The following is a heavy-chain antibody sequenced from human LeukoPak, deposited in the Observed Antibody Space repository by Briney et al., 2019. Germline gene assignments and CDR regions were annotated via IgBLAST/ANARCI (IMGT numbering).Heavy chain of an antibody. V-gene: IGHV3-23*01. CDR2: IFPSVGEI. Sequence: GGSLRLSCAASGFTFSTFAMRWVRQPRGKGLEWVSSIFPSVGEIHYADSVRGRFTISRDNSKSTLSLQMNSLRAEDTAIYYCATYRQVLLPFEAWGQGTLVTVSS. J-gene: IGHJ5*02. CDR3: ATYRQVLLPFEA. D-gene: IGHD2-8*02. CDR1: GFTFSTFA.